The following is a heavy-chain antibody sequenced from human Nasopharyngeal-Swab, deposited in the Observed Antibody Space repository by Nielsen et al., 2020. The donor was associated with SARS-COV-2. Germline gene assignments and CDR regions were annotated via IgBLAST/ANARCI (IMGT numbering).Heavy chain of an antibody. D-gene: IGHD2-8*01. CDR2: LSGDGTSA. CDR3: VKGMAVYMHA. Sequence: GGSLRLSCAASGFNFNQYGMHWVRQGPGKGLEWVSFLSGDGTSALYGDSVKGRFTTSRDNSKDYVYLQMHSLRTEDTAFYYCVKGMAVYMHAWGKGTTVTVSS. J-gene: IGHJ6*03. V-gene: IGHV3-43*02. CDR1: GFNFNQYG.